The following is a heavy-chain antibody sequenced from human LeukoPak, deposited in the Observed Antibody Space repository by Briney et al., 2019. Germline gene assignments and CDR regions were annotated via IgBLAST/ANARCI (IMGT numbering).Heavy chain of an antibody. D-gene: IGHD5/OR15-5a*01. CDR1: GYGFSDVY. CDR3: ATSSSVTHTRDP. CDR2: INPHSGAT. J-gene: IGHJ5*02. Sequence: ATVKVSCKASGYGFSDVYFNWVPEASGQAREWMGWINPHSGATNSAQRFQGRVSMDASFDTAYVELSRLTSDDTAVYYCATSSSVTHTRDPWGQGTLVTVSS. V-gene: IGHV1-2*02.